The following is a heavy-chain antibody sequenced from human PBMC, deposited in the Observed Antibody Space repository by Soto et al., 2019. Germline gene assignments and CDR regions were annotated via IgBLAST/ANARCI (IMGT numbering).Heavy chain of an antibody. CDR3: ARDKGPMVPYWFDP. V-gene: IGHV1-18*01. CDR1: GYTFTSYG. D-gene: IGHD3-10*01. J-gene: IGHJ5*02. CDR2: ISAYNGNT. Sequence: ASVKVSCKASGYTFTSYGISWVRQAPGQGLEWMGWISAYNGNTNYAQKLQGRVTMTTDTSTSTAYMELRSLRSDDTAVYYCARDKGPMVPYWFDPWGQGTLVTVSS.